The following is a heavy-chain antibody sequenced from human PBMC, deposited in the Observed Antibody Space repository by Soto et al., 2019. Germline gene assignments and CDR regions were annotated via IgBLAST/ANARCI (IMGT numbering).Heavy chain of an antibody. V-gene: IGHV4-30-2*01. CDR1: GGSISSGGYS. J-gene: IGHJ3*02. Sequence: QLQLQESGSGLVKPSQTLSLTCAVSGGSISSGGYSWSWIRQPPGKGLEWIGYIYHSGSTYYNPSLKRRVTRSVDRSKNQFSLKLSSVTAADTAVYYCARQSSSSWFSHAFDIWGQGTMVTVSS. CDR3: ARQSSSSWFSHAFDI. D-gene: IGHD6-13*01. CDR2: IYHSGST.